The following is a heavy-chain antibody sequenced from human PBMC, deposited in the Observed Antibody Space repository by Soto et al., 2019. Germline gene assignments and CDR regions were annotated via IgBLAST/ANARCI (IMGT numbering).Heavy chain of an antibody. J-gene: IGHJ4*02. CDR2: IRQDGNEN. CDR3: ARDHIDGWKFDY. CDR1: GLTSSNYW. V-gene: IGHV3-7*01. D-gene: IGHD6-19*01. Sequence: SRSLSCASAGLTSSNYWRSWISQAPGKGLEWVANIRQDGNENYYVDSVKGRFTASRDNTKNSFYLQMNSLRAEDTAVYYCARDHIDGWKFDYWGRGTLVSVSS.